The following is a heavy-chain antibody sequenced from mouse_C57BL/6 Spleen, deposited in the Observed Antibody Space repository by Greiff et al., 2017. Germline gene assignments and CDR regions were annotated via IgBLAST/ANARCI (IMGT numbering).Heavy chain of an antibody. CDR3: ASAYDYDESGYFDD. Sequence: VQLQQSGAELVRPGASVTLSCKASGYTFTDYEMHWVKQTPVHGLEWIGAIDPETGGTAYNQQFKGKAILTADPSSNTTYLQLSSLTSEDAAIYYCASAYDYDESGYFDDWGQGTTLTVSS. J-gene: IGHJ2*01. CDR1: GYTFTDYE. CDR2: IDPETGGT. V-gene: IGHV1-15*01. D-gene: IGHD2-4*01.